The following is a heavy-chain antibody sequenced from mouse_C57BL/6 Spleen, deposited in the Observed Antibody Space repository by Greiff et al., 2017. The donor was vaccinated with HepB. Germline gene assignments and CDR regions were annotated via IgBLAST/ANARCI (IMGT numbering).Heavy chain of an antibody. CDR1: GFSLTSYG. V-gene: IGHV2-2*01. D-gene: IGHD2-4*01. CDR3: ARKEYDYDGNAMDY. CDR2: IWSGGST. Sequence: VKLVESGPGLVQPSQSLSITCTVSGFSLTSYGVHWVRQSPGKGLEWLGVIWSGGSTDYNAAFISRLSISKDNSKSQVFFKMNSLQADDTAIYYCARKEYDYDGNAMDYWGQGTSVTVSS. J-gene: IGHJ4*01.